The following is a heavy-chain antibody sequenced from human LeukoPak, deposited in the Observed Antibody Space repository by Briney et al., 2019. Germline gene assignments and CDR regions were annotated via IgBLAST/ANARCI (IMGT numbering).Heavy chain of an antibody. CDR3: AKDKFARVIAAATFEH. CDR2: ISWNGGII. J-gene: IGHJ4*02. CDR1: GFTFDDYA. D-gene: IGHD6-13*01. V-gene: IGHV3-9*01. Sequence: GGSLRLSCAASGFTFDDYAMHWVRQAPGKGLEWVSGISWNGGIIGYGDSVKGRFTISRDNAKNSLYLQMNGLRAEDTALYYCAKDKFARVIAAATFEHWGQGTLVTVSS.